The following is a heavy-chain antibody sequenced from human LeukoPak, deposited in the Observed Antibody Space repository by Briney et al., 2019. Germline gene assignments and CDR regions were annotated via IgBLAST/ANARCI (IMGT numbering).Heavy chain of an antibody. CDR3: ARELATNVCGAFDI. V-gene: IGHV5-51*01. CDR1: GYSFSTYW. D-gene: IGHD1-26*01. CDR2: IYPSDSDT. Sequence: GESLKISCKGSGYSFSTYWIGWVRQMPGKGLEWMGTIYPSDSDTRYSPSFQGRVTFSADKSINTAYLQWSSLKASDTAIYYCARELATNVCGAFDIWGQGTMVTVSS. J-gene: IGHJ3*02.